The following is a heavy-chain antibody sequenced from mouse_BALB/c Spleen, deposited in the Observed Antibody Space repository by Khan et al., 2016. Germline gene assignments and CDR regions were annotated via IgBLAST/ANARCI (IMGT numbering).Heavy chain of an antibody. CDR2: INTETGEP. V-gene: IGHV9-2-1*01. J-gene: IGHJ3*01. D-gene: IGHD2-1*01. CDR3: AKYRGNCDWFAD. Sequence: QIQLVQSGPELKKPGETVKISCKATGYTFTDYSMHWVKQAPGKGLKWMGWINTETGEPTYADDFKGRFAFSLETSASTAYLQINNLKNEDTATXFSAKYRGNCDWFADWGQGSLVTVAA. CDR1: GYTFTDYS.